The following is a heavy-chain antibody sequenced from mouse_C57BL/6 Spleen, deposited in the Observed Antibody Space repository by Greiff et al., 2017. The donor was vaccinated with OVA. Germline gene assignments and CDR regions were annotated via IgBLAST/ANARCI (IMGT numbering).Heavy chain of an antibody. CDR1: GFTFSSYT. Sequence: EVKLVESGGGLVKPGGSLKLSCAASGFTFSSYTMSWVRQTPEKRLEWVATISGGGGNTYYPDSVKGRFTISRDNAKNTLYLQMSSLRSEDTALYYCARANWGRWYFDVWAQGPRSPSPQ. CDR2: ISGGGGNT. J-gene: IGHJ1*03. V-gene: IGHV5-9*01. D-gene: IGHD4-1*01. CDR3: ARANWGRWYFDV.